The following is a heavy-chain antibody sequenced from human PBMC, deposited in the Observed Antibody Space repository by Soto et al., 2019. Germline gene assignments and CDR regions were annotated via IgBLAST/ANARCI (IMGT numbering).Heavy chain of an antibody. V-gene: IGHV1-3*01. CDR3: AKEGGLSGSYYISSSYYFDY. D-gene: IGHD1-26*01. J-gene: IGHJ4*02. CDR2: IHAGNGNT. Sequence: ASVKVSCKASGYTFTSYAMHWVRQAPGQGLEWMGWIHAGNGNTKYSEKFQGRFTISRDNSKNTLYLQMNSLRAEDTSVYYCAKEGGLSGSYYISSSYYFDYWGQGTLVTVS. CDR1: GYTFTSYA.